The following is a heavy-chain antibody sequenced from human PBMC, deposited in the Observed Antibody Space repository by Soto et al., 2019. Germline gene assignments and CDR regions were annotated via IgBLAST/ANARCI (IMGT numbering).Heavy chain of an antibody. V-gene: IGHV1-18*01. Sequence: GASVKVSCEASGYTFTSYGISWVRQAPGQGLEWMGWISAYNGNTNYAQKLQGRVTMTTDTSTSTAYMELRSLRSDDTAVYYCARVFRRYSGSNLGYWGQGTLVTVSS. CDR1: GYTFTSYG. CDR2: ISAYNGNT. J-gene: IGHJ4*02. D-gene: IGHD1-26*01. CDR3: ARVFRRYSGSNLGY.